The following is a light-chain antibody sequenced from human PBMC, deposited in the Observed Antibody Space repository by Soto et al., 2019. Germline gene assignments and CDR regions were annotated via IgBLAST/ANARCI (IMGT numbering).Light chain of an antibody. CDR2: EVT. J-gene: IGLJ2*01. V-gene: IGLV2-14*01. CDR1: SSDVGGYNY. CDR3: SSYTSSNTLI. Sequence: QSVLSQPASVSGSPGQSITISCTGSSSDVGGYNYVSWYQQHPGKVPKLLIYEVTNRPSGVSNRFSGSKSANTASLTIFGLRAEDEADYYCSSYTSSNTLIFGGGTKVTVL.